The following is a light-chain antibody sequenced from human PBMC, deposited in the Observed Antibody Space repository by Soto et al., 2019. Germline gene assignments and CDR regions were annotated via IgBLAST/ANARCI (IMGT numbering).Light chain of an antibody. J-gene: IGKJ2*01. CDR1: QRVSGG. CDR3: QEYNKWPREYT. V-gene: IGKV3D-15*01. Sequence: DIVLTQSPATLSLSPGERATLYCGASQRVSGGFLAWYQQKPGLAPRLILYDASTRAAGIPARFSGGGSGTEFTLTISSLQSEDFAVYYCQEYNKWPREYTFGQGTKVDIK. CDR2: DAS.